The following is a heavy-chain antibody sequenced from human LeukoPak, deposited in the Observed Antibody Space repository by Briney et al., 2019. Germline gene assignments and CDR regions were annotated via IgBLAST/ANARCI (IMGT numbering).Heavy chain of an antibody. V-gene: IGHV4-34*01. CDR2: INHSGST. J-gene: IGHJ4*02. D-gene: IGHD2-15*01. CDR3: ARGRYCSGGSCYARTFDY. CDR1: GGSLSGYY. Sequence: PSDTLSLTCAVYGGSLSGYYWSWIRQPPGKGLDWIGEINHSGSTNYNPSLKGRVTISVDTSKNQFSLKLSSVTAADTAVYYCARGRYCSGGSCYARTFDYWGQGTLVTVSS.